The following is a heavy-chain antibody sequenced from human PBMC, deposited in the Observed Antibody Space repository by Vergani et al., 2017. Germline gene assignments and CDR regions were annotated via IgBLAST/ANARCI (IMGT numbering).Heavy chain of an antibody. CDR2: INTNTGNP. Sequence: QVQLVPSGSELKKPGASVKASCKASGYTFTTYAMNWVRQAPGQGLEWMGWINTNTGNPTYAPGFTGRFVFSLDTSVSTTYLHISSLEPEDTAVYYCARGPRDREAPGGRCDYWGQGTLVTVSS. V-gene: IGHV7-4-1*02. J-gene: IGHJ4*02. D-gene: IGHD3-10*01. CDR3: ARGPRDREAPGGRCDY. CDR1: GYTFTTYA.